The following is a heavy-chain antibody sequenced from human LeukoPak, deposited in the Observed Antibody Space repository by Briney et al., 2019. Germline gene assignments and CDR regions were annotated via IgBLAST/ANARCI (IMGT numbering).Heavy chain of an antibody. J-gene: IGHJ3*02. V-gene: IGHV4-59*01. CDR3: ARDPSWVEAI. CDR1: GGSISSYY. CDR2: IYYTGST. Sequence: SETLSLTCTVSGGSISSYYWSWIRQPPGKGLEWIGYIYYTGSTNYNPSLKSRVTISVDTSKNQFSLKLSSVTAADTAVYYCARDPSWVEAIWGQGTMVTVSS. D-gene: IGHD1-26*01.